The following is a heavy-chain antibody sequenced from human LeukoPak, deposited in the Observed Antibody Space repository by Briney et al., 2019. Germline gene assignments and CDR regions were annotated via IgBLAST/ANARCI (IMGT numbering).Heavy chain of an antibody. CDR2: IYHSGST. D-gene: IGHD3-22*01. CDR3: ARDPLPGYYDSSKLSEDP. Sequence: SETLSLTCTVSGGSISSGGYYWSWIRQPPGKGLEWIGYIYHSGSTYYNPSLKSRVTISVDRSKNQFSLKLSSVTAADTAVYYCARDPLPGYYDSSKLSEDPWGQGTLVTVSS. V-gene: IGHV4-30-2*01. CDR1: GGSISSGGYY. J-gene: IGHJ5*02.